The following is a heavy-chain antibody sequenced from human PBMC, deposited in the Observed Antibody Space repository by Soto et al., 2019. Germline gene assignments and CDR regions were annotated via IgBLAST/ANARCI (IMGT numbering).Heavy chain of an antibody. CDR2: IYYSGST. D-gene: IGHD6-13*01. CDR1: GGSISSYY. CDR3: ASLLGGIAAAGTLHY. J-gene: IGHJ4*02. Sequence: QVQLQESGPGLVKPSETLSLTCTVSGGSISSYYWSWIRQPPGKGLEWIGYIYYSGSTNYNPSLKSRVTISVDTSKNQFSLKLSSVTAVDTAVYYCASLLGGIAAAGTLHYWGQGTLVTVSS. V-gene: IGHV4-59*08.